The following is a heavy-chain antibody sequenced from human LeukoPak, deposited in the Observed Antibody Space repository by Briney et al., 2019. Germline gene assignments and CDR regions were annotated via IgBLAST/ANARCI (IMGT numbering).Heavy chain of an antibody. CDR3: ARQLRTSTYRDLDY. J-gene: IGHJ4*02. CDR2: INPHDFTT. CDR1: GYSFSNNW. D-gene: IGHD2-21*01. V-gene: IGHV5-51*01. Sequence: GESLKISCKASGYSFSNNWIGWVRQMPGKGLQWMGIINPHDFTTKYSPSFQGQVTISVDKSINTAYLQWSSLTASDTAVYYCARQLRTSTYRDLDYWGQGTLVTVSS.